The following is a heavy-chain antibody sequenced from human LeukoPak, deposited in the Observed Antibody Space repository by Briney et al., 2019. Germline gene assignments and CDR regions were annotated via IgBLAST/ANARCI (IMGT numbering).Heavy chain of an antibody. V-gene: IGHV3-74*01. J-gene: IGHJ5*02. CDR1: GFTSSRYW. CDR2: INPDGTTT. CDR3: ARVLSGSWDWFDP. D-gene: IGHD3-22*01. Sequence: PGGSLRLSCAASGFTSSRYWIHWVRQAPGKGLEWVSRINPDGTTTTYADSVKGRFTISRDNAKNMVFLQMNSLRAEDTAVYYCARVLSGSWDWFDPWGQGTLVTVSS.